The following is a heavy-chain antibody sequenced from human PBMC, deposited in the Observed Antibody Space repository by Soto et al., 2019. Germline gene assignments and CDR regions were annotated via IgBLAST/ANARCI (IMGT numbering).Heavy chain of an antibody. V-gene: IGHV1-46*03. D-gene: IGHD2-2*01. CDR3: ATGLYCSSTTCYVHFDY. J-gene: IGHJ4*02. CDR2: INPSGGSA. Sequence: ASVKVSCKASGYTFTNYYIHWVRQAPGQGLEWMGIINPSGGSASYAQKFQGRVTMTRDTSTSTVYMELSSLRSEDTAVYYCATGLYCSSTTCYVHFDYWGQGTLVTVSS. CDR1: GYTFTNYY.